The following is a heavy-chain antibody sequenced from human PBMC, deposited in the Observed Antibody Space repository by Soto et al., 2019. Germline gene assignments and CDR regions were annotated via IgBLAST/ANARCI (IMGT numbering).Heavy chain of an antibody. CDR3: AFGGESRYYYYGMDV. CDR2: ISSSSSTI. J-gene: IGHJ6*02. V-gene: IGHV3-48*01. Sequence: EVQLVESGGGLVQRGGSLRLSCAASGLTFSSYSMHWVRQAPGKGLEWVSYISSSSSTIYYADSVKGRFTISRDNAKNTLYLQMNSLRAEDTAVYYCAFGGESRYYYYGMDVWGQGTTVTVSS. CDR1: GLTFSSYS. D-gene: IGHD3-10*01.